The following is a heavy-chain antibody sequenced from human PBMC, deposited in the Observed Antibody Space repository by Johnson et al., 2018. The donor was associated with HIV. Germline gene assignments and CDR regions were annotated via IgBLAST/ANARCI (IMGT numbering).Heavy chain of an antibody. CDR1: GFTVSSNY. V-gene: IGHV3-11*04. Sequence: QVQLVESGGGLVQPGRSLRLSCAASGFTVSSNYMSWVRQAPGKGLEWVSYISSSGSTIYYADSVKGRFTISRDNAKNSLYLQMNSLRAEDTAVYYCARIPGSGWEHDAFDIWGQGRMVTVSS. CDR2: ISSSGSTI. D-gene: IGHD6-19*01. CDR3: ARIPGSGWEHDAFDI. J-gene: IGHJ3*02.